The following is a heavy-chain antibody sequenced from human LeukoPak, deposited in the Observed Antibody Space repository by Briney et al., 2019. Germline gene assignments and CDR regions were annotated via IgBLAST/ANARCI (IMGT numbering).Heavy chain of an antibody. V-gene: IGHV3-30-3*02. CDR3: AKMRVPGTLIVGMNSFHY. J-gene: IGHJ4*02. Sequence: GRSLRLSCAASGFTFSSYAMHWVRQAPGKGLEWVAVISYDGSNKYYADSVKGRFTISRDNSKNTLYLQMNSLRAEDTALYYCAKMRVPGTLIVGMNSFHYWGQGTLVTVSS. CDR2: ISYDGSNK. CDR1: GFTFSSYA. D-gene: IGHD3-22*01.